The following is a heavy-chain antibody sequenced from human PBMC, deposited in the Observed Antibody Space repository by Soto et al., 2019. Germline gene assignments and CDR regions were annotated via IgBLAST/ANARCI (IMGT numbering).Heavy chain of an antibody. D-gene: IGHD1-1*01. Sequence: GGSLRLSCAASGFIFSNAWMSWVRQAPGKGLEWVGRIKSKTDGGITDYAAPVQGRFSISRDDSANTLYLQMHSLDIADTAVYYCTTDRARYKLVLGCWGQGTLVTVSS. CDR2: IKSKTDGGIT. CDR3: TTDRARYKLVLGC. CDR1: GFIFSNAW. J-gene: IGHJ4*02. V-gene: IGHV3-15*01.